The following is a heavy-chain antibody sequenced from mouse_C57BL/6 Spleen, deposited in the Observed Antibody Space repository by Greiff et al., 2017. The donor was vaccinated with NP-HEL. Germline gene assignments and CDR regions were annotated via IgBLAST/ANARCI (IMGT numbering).Heavy chain of an antibody. CDR1: GYAFSSSW. CDR2: IYPGDGDT. J-gene: IGHJ2*01. CDR3: AREEGTTVAPYFDY. D-gene: IGHD1-1*01. V-gene: IGHV1-82*01. Sequence: QVQLQQSGPELVKPGASVKISCKASGYAFSSSWMNWVKQRPGKGLEWIGRIYPGDGDTNYNGKFKGKATLTADKSSSTAHMQLSSLTSEDSAVYFCAREEGTTVAPYFDYWGQGTTLTVSS.